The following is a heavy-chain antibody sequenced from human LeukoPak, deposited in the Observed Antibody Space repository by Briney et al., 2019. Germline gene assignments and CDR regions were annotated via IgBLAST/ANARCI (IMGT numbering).Heavy chain of an antibody. CDR2: IKSKTDGGTT. Sequence: GGSLRLYCAASGFTFSNAWMSWVRQAPGKGLEWVGRIKSKTDGGTTDYAAPVKGRFTISRDDSKNTLYLQMNSLKTEDTAVYYCTTAGLLRFLEWFPSYWGQGTLVTVSS. J-gene: IGHJ4*02. CDR3: TTAGLLRFLEWFPSY. V-gene: IGHV3-15*01. D-gene: IGHD3-3*01. CDR1: GFTFSNAW.